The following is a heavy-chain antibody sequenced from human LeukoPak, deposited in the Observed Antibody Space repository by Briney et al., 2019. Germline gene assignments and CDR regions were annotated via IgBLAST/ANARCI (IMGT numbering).Heavy chain of an antibody. CDR2: INHSGST. CDR3: ARGPRITMIVVVITFPQRNYGMDV. Sequence: SETLSLTCAVYGGSFSGYYWSWIRQPPGKGLEWIGEINHSGSTNYNPSLKSRVTISVDTSKNQFSLKLSSVTAADTAVYYRARGPRITMIVVVITFPQRNYGMDVWGQGTTVTVSS. D-gene: IGHD3-22*01. V-gene: IGHV4-34*01. J-gene: IGHJ6*02. CDR1: GGSFSGYY.